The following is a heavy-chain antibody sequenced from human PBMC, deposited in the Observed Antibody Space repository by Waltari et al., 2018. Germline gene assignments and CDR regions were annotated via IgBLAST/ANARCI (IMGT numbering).Heavy chain of an antibody. J-gene: IGHJ4*02. D-gene: IGHD6-19*01. CDR3: ARDRLEKWLVRGFDY. Sequence: QVQLVQSGAGVKKPGSSVKVSCKASGGTFSSYAISWVRKAPGQGLEWMGGIIPIFGTANYAQKFQGRVTITADESTSTAYMELSSLRSEDTAVYYCARDRLEKWLVRGFDYWGQGTLVTVSS. CDR1: GGTFSSYA. V-gene: IGHV1-69*01. CDR2: IIPIFGTA.